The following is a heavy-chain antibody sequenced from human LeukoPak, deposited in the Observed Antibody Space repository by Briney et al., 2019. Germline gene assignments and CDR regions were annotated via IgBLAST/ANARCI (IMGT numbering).Heavy chain of an antibody. CDR1: GGSISSYD. J-gene: IGHJ4*02. CDR3: ARHCGYNSACYYFDD. Sequence: SETLSLTCTVSGGSISSYDWSWIRQPPGKGLEWIGYIYYSGSTNYNPSLKSRVTISVDTSKNQFSLKLSSVPAADTAVYYCARHCGYNSACYYFDDWGQGTLVTVSS. CDR2: IYYSGST. V-gene: IGHV4-59*01. D-gene: IGHD5-12*01.